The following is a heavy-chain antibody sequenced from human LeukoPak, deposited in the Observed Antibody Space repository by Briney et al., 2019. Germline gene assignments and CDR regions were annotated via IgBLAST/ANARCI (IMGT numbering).Heavy chain of an antibody. J-gene: IGHJ5*02. V-gene: IGHV3-23*01. D-gene: IGHD1-26*01. CDR2: ISGSGDRI. CDR1: GFTFSSYA. Sequence: GGSLRLSCAASGFTFSSYAMHWVRQAPGKGLEWVSAISGSGDRIFYADSVKGRFTISRDNSKNMVYLQMNSLRAEDTAFYYCGKDSYVGVNWFDPRGQGTLVTVSS. CDR3: GKDSYVGVNWFDP.